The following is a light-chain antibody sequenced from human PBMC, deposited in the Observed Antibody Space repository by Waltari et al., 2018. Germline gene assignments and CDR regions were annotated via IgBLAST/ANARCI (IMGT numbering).Light chain of an antibody. V-gene: IGLV2-23*01. CDR1: SSDVGSYNL. CDR3: CSYAGSSTHVV. J-gene: IGLJ2*01. CDR2: EGS. Sequence: QSALTQPASVSGSPGQSIPISCTGTSSDVGSYNLVSWYQQHPGKAPKLMIYEGSKRPSVVSNRFSGYKSGNTASLTISGLQAEDEADYYCCSYAGSSTHVVFGGGTKLTVL.